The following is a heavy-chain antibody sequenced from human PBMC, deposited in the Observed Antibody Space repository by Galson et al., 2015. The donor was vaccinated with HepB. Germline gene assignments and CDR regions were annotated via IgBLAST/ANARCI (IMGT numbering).Heavy chain of an antibody. J-gene: IGHJ4*02. CDR3: AKASGPGYSSSWGWDY. CDR1: GFTFDDYA. Sequence: SLRLSCAASGFTFDDYAMHWVRQAPGKGLEWVSGISWNSGSIGYADSVKGRFTISRDNAKNSLYLQMNSLRAEDTALYYCAKASGPGYSSSWGWDYWGQGTLVTVSS. D-gene: IGHD6-13*01. V-gene: IGHV3-9*01. CDR2: ISWNSGSI.